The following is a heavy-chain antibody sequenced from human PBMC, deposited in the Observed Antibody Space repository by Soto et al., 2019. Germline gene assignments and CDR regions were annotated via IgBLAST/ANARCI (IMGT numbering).Heavy chain of an antibody. D-gene: IGHD1-1*01. Sequence: EVQLVESGGGLVQPGRSLRLSCAASGFTFDDYAMHWVRHAPGKGLEWVSGINWSSGYIGYADSVKGRFSISRDNVKNSLYLQMNSLIADDTALYYGARDIAATTHEAFDYWGQGTLITGFS. CDR1: GFTFDDYA. V-gene: IGHV3-9*01. CDR2: INWSSGYI. CDR3: ARDIAATTHEAFDY. J-gene: IGHJ4*02.